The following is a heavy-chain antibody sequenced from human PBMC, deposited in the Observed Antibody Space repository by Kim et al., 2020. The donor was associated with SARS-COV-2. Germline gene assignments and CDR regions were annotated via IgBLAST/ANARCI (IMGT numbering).Heavy chain of an antibody. Sequence: SVKVSCKASGGTFSSYAISWVRQAPGQGLEWMGRIIPILGIANYAQKFQGRVTITADKSTSTAYMELSSLRSEDTAVYYCARDSLYNWNEGYWGQGTLVTVSS. CDR3: ARDSLYNWNEGY. CDR1: GGTFSSYA. CDR2: IIPILGIA. D-gene: IGHD1-20*01. V-gene: IGHV1-69*04. J-gene: IGHJ4*02.